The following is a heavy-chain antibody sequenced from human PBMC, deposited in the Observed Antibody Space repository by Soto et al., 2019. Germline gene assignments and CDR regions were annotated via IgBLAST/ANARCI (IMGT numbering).Heavy chain of an antibody. CDR1: GFTFSSYS. Sequence: GESLKISCAASGFTFSSYSMNWVRQAPGKGLEWVSYISSSSSTIYYADSVKGRFTISRDNAKNSLYLQMNSLRDEDTAVYYCARSSITMVRGVPSYYYYGMDVWGQGTTVTVSS. CDR2: ISSSSSTI. D-gene: IGHD3-10*01. CDR3: ARSSITMVRGVPSYYYYGMDV. J-gene: IGHJ6*02. V-gene: IGHV3-48*02.